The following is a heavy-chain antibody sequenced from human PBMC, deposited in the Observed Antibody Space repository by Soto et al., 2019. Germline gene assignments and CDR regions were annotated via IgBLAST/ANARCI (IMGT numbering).Heavy chain of an antibody. CDR3: ARDGHGMDV. V-gene: IGHV4-61*01. J-gene: IGHJ6*02. Sequence: KSSETLSLTCTVSGGSVSTGNYNWSWVRQTPGKVLEWIGNIFFTGSTHYNPSLTSRVTISVDTSKNQFSLELRSVTAADTALYYCARDGHGMDVWGQGTTVTVSS. CDR1: GGSVSTGNYN. CDR2: IFFTGST.